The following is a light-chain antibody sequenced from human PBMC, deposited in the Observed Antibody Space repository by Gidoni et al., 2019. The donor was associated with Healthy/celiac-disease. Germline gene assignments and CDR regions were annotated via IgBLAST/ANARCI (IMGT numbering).Light chain of an antibody. CDR1: SSNIGSNT. J-gene: IGLJ3*02. CDR3: AAWDDSLNGGV. CDR2: SNN. Sequence: QSVLTQPPSASGTPGQRVTISCSGRSSNIGSNTVNCYQQLPVTDPKLLIYSNNQRPSGVPDRFSGSKSGTSASLAIGGLQSEDEADYYCAAWDDSLNGGVFGGGTKLTVL. V-gene: IGLV1-44*01.